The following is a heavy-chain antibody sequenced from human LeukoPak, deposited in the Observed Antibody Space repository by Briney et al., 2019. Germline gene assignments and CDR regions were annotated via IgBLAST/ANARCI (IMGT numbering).Heavy chain of an antibody. J-gene: IGHJ4*02. V-gene: IGHV3-23*01. D-gene: IGHD2-8*01. CDR1: GFTFSSYA. CDR3: AKGLYSFGY. CDR2: ISGSGGST. Sequence: PGRSLRLSCAASGFTFSSYAMSWVRQAPGKGLEWDSAISGSGGSTYYADSVKGRFTIYKDNSKNTLYLQMNSLRAEDTAVYYCAKGLYSFGYWGQGTLVTVSS.